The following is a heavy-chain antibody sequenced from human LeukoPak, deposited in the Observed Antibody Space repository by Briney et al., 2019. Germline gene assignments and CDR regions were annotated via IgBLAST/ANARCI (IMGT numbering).Heavy chain of an antibody. J-gene: IGHJ4*02. V-gene: IGHV4-34*01. Sequence: PSETLSLTCAVSGVSFDDYYWAWVRQTPGKGLEWIGEINHSGYTNDSPSLKSRVTLSIDTSRKQFSLNLRSVTVADAGIYYCARMTTGHDYWGQGTLVTVSS. CDR3: ARMTTGHDY. CDR2: INHSGYT. CDR1: GVSFDDYY. D-gene: IGHD4-17*01.